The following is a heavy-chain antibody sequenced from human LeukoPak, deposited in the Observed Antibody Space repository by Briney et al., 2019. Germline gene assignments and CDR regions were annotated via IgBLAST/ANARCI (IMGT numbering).Heavy chain of an antibody. Sequence: GGSLRLSCAASGFTVSSNYMSWVRQAPGKGLEWVSVIYSGGSTYYADSVKGRFTISRDNSENTLYLQMNSPRAEDTAVYYCARDNYYDSSGFDYWGQGTLVTVSS. CDR3: ARDNYYDSSGFDY. J-gene: IGHJ4*02. D-gene: IGHD3-22*01. CDR2: IYSGGST. CDR1: GFTVSSNY. V-gene: IGHV3-66*02.